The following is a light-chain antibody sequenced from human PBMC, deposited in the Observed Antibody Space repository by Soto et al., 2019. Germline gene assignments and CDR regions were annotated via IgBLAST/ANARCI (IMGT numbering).Light chain of an antibody. Sequence: AILLTQSPSSLSASVGHRVTITCRASQGISSAVAWYRQRPGQPHKLLSYGAFNLESGVPSRFRGSDSVTHFTLSISSLQPQDLGVLYRQQFSTCPYTFGQGTQLE. CDR3: QQFSTCPYT. CDR2: GAF. J-gene: IGKJ2*01. CDR1: QGISSA. V-gene: IGKV1-13*02.